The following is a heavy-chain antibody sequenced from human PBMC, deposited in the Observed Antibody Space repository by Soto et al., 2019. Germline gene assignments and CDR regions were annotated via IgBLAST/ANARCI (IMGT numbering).Heavy chain of an antibody. Sequence: ASVKVSCKASGYTFTSYYMHWVRQAPGQGLEWMGIINPRGGSTSYAQKFQGRVTMTRDTSTSTVYMELSSLRSEDTAVYYCVRELEDILTGYPVTDYWGQGTLVTVSS. CDR1: GYTFTSYY. D-gene: IGHD3-9*01. J-gene: IGHJ4*02. CDR2: INPRGGST. V-gene: IGHV1-46*01. CDR3: VRELEDILTGYPVTDY.